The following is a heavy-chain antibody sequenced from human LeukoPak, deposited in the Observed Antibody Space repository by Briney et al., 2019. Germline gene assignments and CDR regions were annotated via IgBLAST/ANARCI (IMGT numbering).Heavy chain of an antibody. CDR2: IHNDGSGT. D-gene: IGHD3-10*01. CDR3: VRGGFGHAMDV. Sequence: PGGSLRLSCAASGFTLYTFGSYWMHWVRQAPGKGLVWDSVIHNDGSGTNYADSLKGRTTISRDNAKNTLYLQMTSLGAEDTGVYYCVRGGFGHAMDVWGQGTTVIVSS. CDR1: GFTLYTFGSYW. V-gene: IGHV3-74*01. J-gene: IGHJ6*02.